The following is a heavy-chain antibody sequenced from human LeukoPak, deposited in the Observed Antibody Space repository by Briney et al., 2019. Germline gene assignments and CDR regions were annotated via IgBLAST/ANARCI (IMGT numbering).Heavy chain of an antibody. CDR2: ISSSGSSI. D-gene: IGHD3-22*01. Sequence: GGSLRLSCAASGFTFSSYSMNWVRQAPGRGLERVSYISSSGSSIYYVDSVKGRFIISRDNAKNSLFLQMNSLRAEDTAVYYCARRGYYGTSGYLFDDWGQGTLVTVSS. CDR1: GFTFSSYS. J-gene: IGHJ4*02. V-gene: IGHV3-48*04. CDR3: ARRGYYGTSGYLFDD.